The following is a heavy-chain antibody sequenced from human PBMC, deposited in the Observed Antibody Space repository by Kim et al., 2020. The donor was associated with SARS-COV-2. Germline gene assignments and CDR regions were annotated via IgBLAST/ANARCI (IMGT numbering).Heavy chain of an antibody. CDR2: SNHSGST. CDR3: ARVNPYSSSWSIDY. Sequence: SETLSLTCAVYGGSFSGYYWSWIRQPPGKGLELIGESNHSGSTNYNPSLKSRVTISVDTSKNQFSLKLSSVTAADTAVYYCARVNPYSSSWSIDYWGQGT. J-gene: IGHJ4*03. V-gene: IGHV4-34*01. D-gene: IGHD6-13*01. CDR1: GGSFSGYY.